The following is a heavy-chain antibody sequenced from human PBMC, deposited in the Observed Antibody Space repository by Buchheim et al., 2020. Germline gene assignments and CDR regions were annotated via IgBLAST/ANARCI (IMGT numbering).Heavy chain of an antibody. CDR1: GLTFSNYD. J-gene: IGHJ5*02. D-gene: IGHD3-3*01. CDR3: VAERSGENWFDP. CDR2: MTVAGDT. Sequence: QPVESGGGLVQPGGSLRLSCAAPGLTFSNYDMHWVRQVSGKGLEWVSAMTVAGDTFYPDSVRGRFSISRDNAKNSVYLQMNNLRAGDTALYYCVAERSGENWFDPWGQGTL. V-gene: IGHV3-13*01.